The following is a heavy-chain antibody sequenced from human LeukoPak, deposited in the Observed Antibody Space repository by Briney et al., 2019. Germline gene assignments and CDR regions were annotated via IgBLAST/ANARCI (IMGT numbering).Heavy chain of an antibody. CDR1: GYTFTSYY. J-gene: IGHJ4*02. Sequence: GASVKVSCKASGYTFTSYYMHWVRQAPGQGLEGMGWISAYNGNTNYAQKLQGRVTMTTDTSTSTAYKELRSLRSDDTAVYYCARYYDSSGYYHTPLYYWGQGTLVTVSS. D-gene: IGHD3-22*01. CDR2: ISAYNGNT. CDR3: ARYYDSSGYYHTPLYY. V-gene: IGHV1-18*04.